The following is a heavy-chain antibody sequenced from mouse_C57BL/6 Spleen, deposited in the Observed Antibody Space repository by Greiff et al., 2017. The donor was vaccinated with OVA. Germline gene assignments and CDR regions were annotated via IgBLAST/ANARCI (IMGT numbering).Heavy chain of an antibody. CDR3: ARHGASSGSLFAY. Sequence: EVKLMESGGDLVKPGGSLKLSCAASGFTFSSYGMSWVRQTPDKRLEWVATISSGGSYTYYPDSVKGRFTISRDNAKNTLYLQMSSLKSEDTAMYYCARHGASSGSLFAYWGQGTLVTVSA. D-gene: IGHD3-2*02. CDR2: ISSGGSYT. J-gene: IGHJ3*01. CDR1: GFTFSSYG. V-gene: IGHV5-6*01.